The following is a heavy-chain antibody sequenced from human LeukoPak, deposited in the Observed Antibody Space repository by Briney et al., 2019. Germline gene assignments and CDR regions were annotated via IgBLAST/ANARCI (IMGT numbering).Heavy chain of an antibody. V-gene: IGHV4-39*07. Sequence: SETLSLTCTVSGGSISSGSYYWGWIRQPPGKGLEWIGSIYYSGSTSYNPSLKSRVTISVDTSKNQFSLKLSSVAAADTAVYYCARDVRRLYGAEVDYWGQGTLVTVSS. D-gene: IGHD2-2*02. J-gene: IGHJ4*02. CDR3: ARDVRRLYGAEVDY. CDR1: GGSISSGSYY. CDR2: IYYSGST.